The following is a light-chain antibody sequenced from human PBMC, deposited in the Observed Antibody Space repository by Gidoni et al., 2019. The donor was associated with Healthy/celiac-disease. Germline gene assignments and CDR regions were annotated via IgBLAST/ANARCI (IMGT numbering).Light chain of an antibody. CDR2: YAS. J-gene: IGKJ1*01. Sequence: PDFQSVPQKERVTITCRASQSIGSSLHWYQQKPDQSPKLLIKYASHSYTGVPSRFSGSGSGTDFTLTINSLEAEDAATYYCHQSSSLPWTFGQGTKVEIK. V-gene: IGKV6-21*01. CDR3: HQSSSLPWT. CDR1: QSIGSS.